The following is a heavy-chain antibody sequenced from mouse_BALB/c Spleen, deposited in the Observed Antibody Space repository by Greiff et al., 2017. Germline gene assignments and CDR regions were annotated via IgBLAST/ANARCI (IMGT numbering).Heavy chain of an antibody. D-gene: IGHD2-4*01. V-gene: IGHV5-12-2*01. CDR1: GFTFSSYT. CDR2: ISNGGGST. Sequence: DVMLVESGGGLVQPGGSLKLSCAASGFTFSSYTMSWVRQTPEKRLEWVAYISNGGGSTYYPDTVKGRFTISRDNAKNTLYLQMSSLKSEDTAMYYCARERGLRGAMDYWGQGTSVTVSS. CDR3: ARERGLRGAMDY. J-gene: IGHJ4*01.